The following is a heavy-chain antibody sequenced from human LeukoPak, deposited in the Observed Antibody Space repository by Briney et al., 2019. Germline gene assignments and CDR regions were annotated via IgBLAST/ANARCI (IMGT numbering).Heavy chain of an antibody. D-gene: IGHD1-7*01. J-gene: IGHJ6*02. Sequence: PGGSLRLSCAASGFTFGSYAMSWVRQAPGKGLEWVSAISGSAGNTYYADSVKGRFTISRDNSKNTLCLQMNSLRAEDTAVYYCAKGDRDFGITGTTEDYGMDVWGQGTTVTVSS. CDR2: ISGSAGNT. CDR1: GFTFGSYA. CDR3: AKGDRDFGITGTTEDYGMDV. V-gene: IGHV3-23*01.